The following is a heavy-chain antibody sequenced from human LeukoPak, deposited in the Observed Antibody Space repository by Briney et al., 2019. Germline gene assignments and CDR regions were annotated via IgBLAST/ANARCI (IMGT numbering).Heavy chain of an antibody. CDR3: ASAPYCSGGSCYFGY. CDR1: GGSFSGYY. V-gene: IGHV4-34*01. CDR2: INHSGST. D-gene: IGHD2-15*01. Sequence: PSETLSLTCAVYGGSFSGYYWSWIRQPPGKGLEWIGEINHSGSTNYNPSLKSRVTISVDTSKNQFSLKLSSVTVADTAVYYSASAPYCSGGSCYFGYWGQGTLVTVSS. J-gene: IGHJ4*02.